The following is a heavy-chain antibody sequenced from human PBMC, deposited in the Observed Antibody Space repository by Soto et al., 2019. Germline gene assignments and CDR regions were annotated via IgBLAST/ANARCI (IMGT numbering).Heavy chain of an antibody. CDR2: IYYSGST. CDR1: GGSISSSSYY. CDR3: ARLRLRYFDWLLHQYYFDY. J-gene: IGHJ4*02. V-gene: IGHV4-39*01. Sequence: SETLSLTCTVSGGSISSSSYYWGWIRQPPGKGLEWIGSIYYSGSTYYNPSLKSRVTISVDTSKNQFSLKLSSVTAADTAVYYCARLRLRYFDWLLHQYYFDYWGQGTLVTVSS. D-gene: IGHD3-9*01.